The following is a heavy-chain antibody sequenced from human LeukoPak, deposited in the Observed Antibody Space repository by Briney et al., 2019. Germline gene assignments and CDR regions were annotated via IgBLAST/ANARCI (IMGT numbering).Heavy chain of an antibody. CDR3: ARIGNSGWQQLVYYYYYGMDV. J-gene: IGHJ6*04. D-gene: IGHD6-13*01. CDR1: GSTFSDYY. V-gene: IGHV3-11*06. Sequence: GSLRLSCAASGSTFSDYYMSWIRQAPGKGLEWVSYISSSSSYANYADSVKGRFTISRDNAKNSLYLQMNSLRAEDTAVYYCARIGNSGWQQLVYYYYYGMDVWGKGPRSPSPQ. CDR2: ISSSSSYA.